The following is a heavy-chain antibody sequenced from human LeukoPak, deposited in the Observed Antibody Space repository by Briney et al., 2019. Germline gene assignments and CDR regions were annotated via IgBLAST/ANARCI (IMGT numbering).Heavy chain of an antibody. CDR1: GGSFSAYY. J-gene: IGHJ4*02. CDR3: ARGLRQQLSDY. D-gene: IGHD6-13*01. CDR2: INHSGST. Sequence: SETLSLTCAVYGGSFSAYYWTWIRQFPGKGLEWIGEINHSGSTNYNPSLKSRVTISVDTSKNQFSLKLSSVTAADTAVYYCARGLRQQLSDYWGQGTLVTVSS. V-gene: IGHV4-34*01.